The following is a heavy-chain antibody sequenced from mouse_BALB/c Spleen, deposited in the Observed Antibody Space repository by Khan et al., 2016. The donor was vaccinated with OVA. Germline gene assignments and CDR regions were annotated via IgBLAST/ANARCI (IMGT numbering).Heavy chain of an antibody. Sequence: QVQLKQSGAELVRPGASVKLSCKTSGYIFTSYWIHWVKQRSGQGLEWIARIYPGTDNSYYNEKFKDKATLTADKSSSTAYMQLSSLKSEDSDVYFCTREEALYHLDHWGQGTTLTVSS. V-gene: IGHV1-76*01. J-gene: IGHJ2*01. CDR2: IYPGTDNS. CDR1: GYIFTSYW. CDR3: TREEALYHLDH. D-gene: IGHD3-2*02.